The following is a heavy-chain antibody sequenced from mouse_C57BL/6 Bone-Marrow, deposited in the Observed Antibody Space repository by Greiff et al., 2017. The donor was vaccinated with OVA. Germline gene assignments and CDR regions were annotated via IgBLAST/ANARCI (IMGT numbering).Heavy chain of an antibody. CDR2: IWTGGGT. D-gene: IGHD2-4*01. J-gene: IGHJ2*01. Sequence: VMLVESGPGLVAPSQSLSITCTVSGFSLTSYAISWVRQPPGKGLEWLGVIWTGGGTNYNSALKSRLSISKDNSKSQVFLKMNSLQTDDTARYYCARTYDYGGGYFDYWGQGTTLTVSS. V-gene: IGHV2-9-1*01. CDR3: ARTYDYGGGYFDY. CDR1: GFSLTSYA.